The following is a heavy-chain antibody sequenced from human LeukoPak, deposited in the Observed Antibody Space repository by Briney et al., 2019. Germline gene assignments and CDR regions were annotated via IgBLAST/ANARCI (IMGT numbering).Heavy chain of an antibody. CDR1: GYTFTSYY. Sequence: ASVKVSCKASGYTFTSYYMHWVRQAPGQGLEWMGWINPNSGGTNYAQKFQGRVTMTRDTSISTAYMELSRLRSDDTAVYYCARDRPYCSSTSCKDYYYYYMDVWGKGTTVTVSS. CDR2: INPNSGGT. CDR3: ARDRPYCSSTSCKDYYYYYMDV. D-gene: IGHD2-2*01. J-gene: IGHJ6*03. V-gene: IGHV1-2*02.